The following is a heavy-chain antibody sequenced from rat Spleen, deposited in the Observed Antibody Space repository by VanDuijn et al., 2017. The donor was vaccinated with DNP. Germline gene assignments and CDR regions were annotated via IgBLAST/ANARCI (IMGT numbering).Heavy chain of an antibody. V-gene: IGHV5-31*01. Sequence: EVQLVESGGDLVQPGKSLKLSCVASGFTFNNYWMTWIRQVPGKGLEWVASISSSGDNTYYPDSVKGRFTLSRDNAKNTLCLQMNSLRSGDTATYYCTRDPFFGALDAWGQGTSVTVSS. CDR2: ISSSGDNT. J-gene: IGHJ4*01. D-gene: IGHD1-1*01. CDR1: GFTFNNYW. CDR3: TRDPFFGALDA.